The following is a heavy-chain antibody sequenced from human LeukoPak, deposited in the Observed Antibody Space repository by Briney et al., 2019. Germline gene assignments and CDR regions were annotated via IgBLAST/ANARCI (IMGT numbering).Heavy chain of an antibody. CDR2: IHYSGST. V-gene: IGHV4-30-4*01. CDR1: GGSISSGDYY. Sequence: SQTLSLTCTVSGGSISSGDYYWSWIRQPPGKGLEWIGYIHYSGSTYYNPSLKSRVTISVDTSKNQFSLKLSSVTAADTAVYYCAREVTGPVSPFEYWGQGTLVTVSS. J-gene: IGHJ4*02. D-gene: IGHD2-2*01. CDR3: AREVTGPVSPFEY.